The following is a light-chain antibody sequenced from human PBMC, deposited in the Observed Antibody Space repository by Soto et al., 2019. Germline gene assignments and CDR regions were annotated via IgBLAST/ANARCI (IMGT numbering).Light chain of an antibody. CDR2: WAS. CDR3: QQYYSTLWS. Sequence: DIVMTQSPDSLAVSLGERATINCKSSQSVLYSSNNKNYLAWYQQKPGQPPKLLIYWASARESGVPDRFIGSGSGTDFTLTISSLQADDVAVYCCQQYYSTLWSFGQGTKVEIK. CDR1: QSVLYSSNNKNY. V-gene: IGKV4-1*01. J-gene: IGKJ1*01.